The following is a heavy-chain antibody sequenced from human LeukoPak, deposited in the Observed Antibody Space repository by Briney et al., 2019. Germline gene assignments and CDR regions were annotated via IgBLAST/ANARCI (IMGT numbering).Heavy chain of an antibody. Sequence: ASVKVSCKASGYTFTSYYMHWVRQAPGQGLEWMGIINPSGGSTGYAQKFQGRVTMTRGTSTSTVYMELSSLRSEDTAVYYCARAFTVTTASGDYWGQGTLVTVSS. CDR3: ARAFTVTTASGDY. CDR1: GYTFTSYY. D-gene: IGHD4-17*01. CDR2: INPSGGST. J-gene: IGHJ4*02. V-gene: IGHV1-46*01.